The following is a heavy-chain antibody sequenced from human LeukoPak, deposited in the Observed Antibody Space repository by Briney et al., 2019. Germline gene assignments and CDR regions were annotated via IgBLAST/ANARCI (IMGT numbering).Heavy chain of an antibody. Sequence: GGSLRLSCAASGFTFSSYGMHWVRQAPGKGLEWVAVRSDDGSAQHYADSVRGRFTISRDNSKNTLSLQMNSLRPEDTAMYFCAKDRDPYSSGTWDSWGQGTLVIVSS. CDR1: GFTFSSYG. CDR3: AKDRDPYSSGTWDS. J-gene: IGHJ1*01. CDR2: RSDDGSAQ. D-gene: IGHD3-22*01. V-gene: IGHV3-30*18.